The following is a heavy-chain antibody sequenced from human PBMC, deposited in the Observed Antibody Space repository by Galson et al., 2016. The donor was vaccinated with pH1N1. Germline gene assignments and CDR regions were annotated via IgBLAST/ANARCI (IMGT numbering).Heavy chain of an antibody. CDR3: ARGYKRNDEGQSAY. D-gene: IGHD1-1*01. Sequence: QSGAEVKKPGESLKISCRGSGYSSTNYWIAWVRQMPGKGLEWVGIIYPGDSDTRYSPSFQGRVTVSADKSITTAYLQWSSLKASDTAMYFGARGYKRNDEGQSAYWGQGTLVTVSS. J-gene: IGHJ4*02. CDR2: IYPGDSDT. V-gene: IGHV5-51*01. CDR1: GYSSTNYW.